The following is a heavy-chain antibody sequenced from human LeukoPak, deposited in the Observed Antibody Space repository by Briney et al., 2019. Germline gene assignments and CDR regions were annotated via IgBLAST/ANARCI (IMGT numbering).Heavy chain of an antibody. CDR1: GGSISSYY. CDR2: IYYSGST. V-gene: IGHV4-59*08. J-gene: IGHJ6*02. D-gene: IGHD3-10*01. Sequence: SETLSLTCTVSGGSISSYYWSWIRQPPGKGLEWVGYIYYSGSTNYDPSLKSRVTISVDTSKNQFSLKLSSVTAEDTAVYYCARVPITMVRGVIIRGIYGMDVWGQGTTVTVSS. CDR3: ARVPITMVRGVIIRGIYGMDV.